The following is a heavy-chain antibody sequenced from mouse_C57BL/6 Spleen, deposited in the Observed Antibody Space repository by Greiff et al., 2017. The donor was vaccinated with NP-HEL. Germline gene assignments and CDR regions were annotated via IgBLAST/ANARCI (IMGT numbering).Heavy chain of an antibody. D-gene: IGHD1-1*01. J-gene: IGHJ4*01. CDR3: ARPHYYGSSYYAMDY. CDR1: GYTFTGYW. CDR2: ILPGSGST. V-gene: IGHV1-9*01. Sequence: QVQLQQSGAELMKPGASVKLSCKATGYTFTGYWIEWVKQRPGHGLEWIGEILPGSGSTNYNEKFKGKATFTADTSSNTAYMQLSSQTTEDAAIYYCARPHYYGSSYYAMDYWGQGTSVTVSS.